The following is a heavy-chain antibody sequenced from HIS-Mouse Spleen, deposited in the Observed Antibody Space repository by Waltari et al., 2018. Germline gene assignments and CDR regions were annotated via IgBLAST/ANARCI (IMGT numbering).Heavy chain of an antibody. CDR3: ARDRYYGSGSYYDAFDI. V-gene: IGHV1-2*02. J-gene: IGHJ3*02. CDR2: INPNSGGT. Sequence: QVQLVQSGAEVKKPGASVKVSCKASGYPFTGYYMHWVRPAPGQGLEWMGWINPNSGGTNYAQKFQGRVTMTRDTSISTAYMELSRLRSDDTAVYYCARDRYYGSGSYYDAFDIWGQGTMVTVSS. CDR1: GYPFTGYY. D-gene: IGHD3-10*01.